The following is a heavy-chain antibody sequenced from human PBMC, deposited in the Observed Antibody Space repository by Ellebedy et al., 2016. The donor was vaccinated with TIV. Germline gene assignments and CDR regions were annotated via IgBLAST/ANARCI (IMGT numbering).Heavy chain of an antibody. CDR2: ISSSSSYI. J-gene: IGHJ6*02. V-gene: IGHV3-21*01. Sequence: GESLKISCAASGFTFSSYSMNWVRQAPGKGLEWVSSISSSSSYIYYADSVKGRFTISRDNAKNSLYLQMNSLRAEDTAVYYCAREDIVVVVAAIPYYYGMDVWGQGTTVTVSS. CDR3: AREDIVVVVAAIPYYYGMDV. CDR1: GFTFSSYS. D-gene: IGHD2-15*01.